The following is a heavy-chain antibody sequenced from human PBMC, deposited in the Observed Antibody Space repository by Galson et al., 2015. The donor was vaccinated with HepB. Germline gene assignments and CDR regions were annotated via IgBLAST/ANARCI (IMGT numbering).Heavy chain of an antibody. J-gene: IGHJ4*02. V-gene: IGHV3-48*03. CDR2: IRGSANSI. D-gene: IGHD3-22*01. CDR1: GFTFSNSE. Sequence: SLRLSCAASGFTFSNSEMNWVRQAPGRGLEWISYIRGSANSIFYADYVKGRFTISRDNAKNSLSLQMNSLRAEDTAIYYCARAQRQYSDTSGYFYFDSWGQGTLVTVSS. CDR3: ARAQRQYSDTSGYFYFDS.